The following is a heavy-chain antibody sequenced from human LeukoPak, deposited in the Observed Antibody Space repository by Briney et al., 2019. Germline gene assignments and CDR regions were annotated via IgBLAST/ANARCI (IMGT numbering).Heavy chain of an antibody. CDR3: TADRVFGELLSPLGY. V-gene: IGHV3-73*01. Sequence: GGSLRLSCAASGFTFSGSAIHWVRQASGKGLEWVGRIRSNANSYATAYAASVKGRITISRDDSKNTAYLQMNSLKTEDTAVYYCTADRVFGELLSPLGYWGQGTLVTVSS. CDR1: GFTFSGSA. CDR2: IRSNANSYAT. D-gene: IGHD3-10*01. J-gene: IGHJ4*02.